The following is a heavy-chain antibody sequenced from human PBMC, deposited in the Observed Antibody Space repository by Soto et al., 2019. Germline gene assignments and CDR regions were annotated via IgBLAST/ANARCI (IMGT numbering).Heavy chain of an antibody. V-gene: IGHV1-69*13. J-gene: IGHJ4*02. D-gene: IGHD1-26*01. CDR3: ARARYPPLLGDY. CDR1: GGTFSSYG. Sequence: SVKVSCKASGGTFSSYGISWVRQAPGQGLEWMGGIIPIFGTANYAQKFQGRVTITADESTSTAYMELSSLRSEDTAVYYCARARYPPLLGDYWGQGTLVTVSS. CDR2: IIPIFGTA.